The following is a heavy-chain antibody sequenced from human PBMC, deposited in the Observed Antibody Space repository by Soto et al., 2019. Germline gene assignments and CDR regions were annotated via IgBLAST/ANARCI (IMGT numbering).Heavy chain of an antibody. CDR1: GGSISSYF. J-gene: IGHJ4*02. V-gene: IGHV4-59*01. CDR3: ARGGSSTWPFDY. CDR2: IYYSGNT. D-gene: IGHD6-13*01. Sequence: QVQLQESGPGLVKPSETLSLTCSVSGGSISSYFWSWIRQLPGKGLEWIGYIYYSGNTNYNPSLKNRVTMSVDTSKNQFSLNLSSVTAADTAVYYCARGGSSTWPFDYWGQGTLVTVSS.